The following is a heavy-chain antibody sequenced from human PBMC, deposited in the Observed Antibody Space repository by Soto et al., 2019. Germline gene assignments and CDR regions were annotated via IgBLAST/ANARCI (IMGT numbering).Heavy chain of an antibody. CDR2: IKSKTDGGTT. Sequence: GGSLRLSCAASGFTFSNAWMSWVRQAPGKGLEWVGRIKSKTDGGTTDYAAPVKGRFTISRDDSKNTLYLQMNSLKTEDTAVYYCTTGVVPAAFDAFDIWGQGTMVPVSS. J-gene: IGHJ3*02. D-gene: IGHD2-2*01. V-gene: IGHV3-15*01. CDR1: GFTFSNAW. CDR3: TTGVVPAAFDAFDI.